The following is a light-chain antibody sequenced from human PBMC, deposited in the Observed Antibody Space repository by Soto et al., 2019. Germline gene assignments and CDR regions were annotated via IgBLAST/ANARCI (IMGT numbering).Light chain of an antibody. CDR3: QQTYSAPLT. V-gene: IGKV1-39*01. Sequence: DMQMTQSPSSLSASVGDRVNITCRASQSISNYLNWYQQKPGRAPKLLIHAASSLQGGVPSRFSGSGFGTDFTLTISSPQPEDFTTYYCQQTYSAPLTFGGGTKVEI. CDR1: QSISNY. J-gene: IGKJ4*01. CDR2: AAS.